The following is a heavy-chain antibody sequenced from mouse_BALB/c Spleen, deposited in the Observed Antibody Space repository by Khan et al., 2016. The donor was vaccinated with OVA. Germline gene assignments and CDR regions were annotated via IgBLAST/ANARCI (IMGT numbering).Heavy chain of an antibody. CDR1: GFTFSNYA. CDR3: ARGLGSTFDY. D-gene: IGHD2-1*01. J-gene: IGHJ2*01. V-gene: IGHV5-6-5*01. CDR2: ISSGDST. Sequence: VELVESGGGLVKPGGSLKLSCAASGFTFSNYAMSWVRQTPEKRLEWVASISSGDSTYYPDSVKGRFTISRDNARNILFLQVSRLRSEDTATYYCARGLGSTFDYWGQGTTLTVSS.